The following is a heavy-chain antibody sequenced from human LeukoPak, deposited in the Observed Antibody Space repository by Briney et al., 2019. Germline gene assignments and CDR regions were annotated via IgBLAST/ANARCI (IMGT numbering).Heavy chain of an antibody. CDR2: IYYSGST. CDR3: ARGGWTDSSSHDY. V-gene: IGHV4-59*01. D-gene: IGHD6-13*01. CDR1: GGSISSYY. J-gene: IGHJ4*02. Sequence: PSETLSLTCTVSGGSISSYYWSWIRQPPGKGLEWIGYIYYSGSTNYNPSLKSRVTISVDTSKNHFSLKLSSVTAADTAVYYCARGGWTDSSSHDYWGQGTLVTVSS.